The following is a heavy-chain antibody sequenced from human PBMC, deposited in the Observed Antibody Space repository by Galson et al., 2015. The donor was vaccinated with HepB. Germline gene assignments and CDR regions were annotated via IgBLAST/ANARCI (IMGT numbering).Heavy chain of an antibody. V-gene: IGHV3-74*01. Sequence: SLRLSCAASGFTFSNNWMHWVRQAPGKGLVWVSRINSDGTYITYADSVKGRFTISRDNAKNTLYLQMNSPRAEDTALYYCARTRGAAAGIFDYWGQGSLVTVSS. D-gene: IGHD6-13*01. CDR2: INSDGTYI. CDR1: GFTFSNNW. J-gene: IGHJ4*02. CDR3: ARTRGAAAGIFDY.